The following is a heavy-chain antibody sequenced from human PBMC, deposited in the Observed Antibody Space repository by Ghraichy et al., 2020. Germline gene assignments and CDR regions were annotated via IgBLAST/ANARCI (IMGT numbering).Heavy chain of an antibody. V-gene: IGHV1-8*03. Sequence: ASVKVSCKASGYTFTSYDINWVRQATGQGLEWMGWMNPNSGNTGYAQKFQGRVTITRNTSISTAYMELSSLRSKDTAVYYCARVLKAVRPGYYYYYGMDVWGQGTTVTVSS. CDR3: ARVLKAVRPGYYYYYGMDV. J-gene: IGHJ6*02. D-gene: IGHD6-6*01. CDR2: MNPNSGNT. CDR1: GYTFTSYD.